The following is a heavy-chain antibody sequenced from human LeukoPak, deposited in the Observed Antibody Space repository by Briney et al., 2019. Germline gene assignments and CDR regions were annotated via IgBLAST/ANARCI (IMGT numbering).Heavy chain of an antibody. CDR2: IYYSGST. V-gene: IGHV4-59*01. J-gene: IGHJ4*02. Sequence: PSETLSLTCTVSGGSISSYYWSWIRQTPGKGLEWIGYIYYSGSTNYNPSLKSRVTISVDTPKNQFSLKLSSVTAADTAVYYCARRSAAAGTPFDYWGQGTLVTVS. D-gene: IGHD6-13*01. CDR3: ARRSAAAGTPFDY. CDR1: GGSISSYY.